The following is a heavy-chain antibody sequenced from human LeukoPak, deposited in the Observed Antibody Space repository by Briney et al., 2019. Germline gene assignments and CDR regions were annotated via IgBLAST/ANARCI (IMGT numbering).Heavy chain of an antibody. V-gene: IGHV4-34*01. D-gene: IGHD5-12*01. Sequence: SETLSLTCAVYGGCFSGYYWSWIRQPPGKGLEWIVEINHSARTNYNPSLNSRVTISVDTSKNQFSLKLSSVAAADTAVDYCAKGIAGGYDTFDYWGQGTLVTVSS. CDR3: AKGIAGGYDTFDY. CDR1: GGCFSGYY. CDR2: INHSART. J-gene: IGHJ4*02.